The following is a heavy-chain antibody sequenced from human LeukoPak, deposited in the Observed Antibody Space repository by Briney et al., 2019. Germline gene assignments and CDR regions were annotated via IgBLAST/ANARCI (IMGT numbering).Heavy chain of an antibody. J-gene: IGHJ4*02. V-gene: IGHV4-38-2*02. CDR3: ARAHVLRFLEWSEYFDY. Sequence: TTSETLSLTCTVSGYSISSGYYWGWIRQPPGKGLEWIGSIYHSGSTYYNPSLKSRVTISVDTSQNQLSLKLSSVTAADTAVYYCARAHVLRFLEWSEYFDYWGQGTLVTVSS. D-gene: IGHD3-3*01. CDR1: GYSISSGYY. CDR2: IYHSGST.